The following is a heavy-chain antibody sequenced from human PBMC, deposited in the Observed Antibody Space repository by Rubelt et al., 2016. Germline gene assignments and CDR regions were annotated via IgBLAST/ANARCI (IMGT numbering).Heavy chain of an antibody. J-gene: IGHJ3*02. Sequence: VQLVESGGGVVQPGRSLRLSCAASGFTFSSYAMHWVRQAPGKGLEWVAVISYDGSNKYYADSVKGRFTISRDNSKNTLYLQMNSLRAEDTAVYYCAGGEAMIVAAAAFDIWGQGTMVTVSS. CDR3: AGGEAMIVAAAAFDI. D-gene: IGHD3-22*01. CDR2: ISYDGSNK. V-gene: IGHV3-30*04. CDR1: GFTFSSYA.